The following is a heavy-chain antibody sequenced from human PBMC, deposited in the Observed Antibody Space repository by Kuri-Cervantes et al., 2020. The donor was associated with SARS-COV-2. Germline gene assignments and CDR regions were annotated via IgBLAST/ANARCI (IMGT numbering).Heavy chain of an antibody. V-gene: IGHV3-30-3*01. CDR3: AREGLTNLWSLGDYSYMDV. CDR1: GFTFSSYA. J-gene: IGHJ6*03. D-gene: IGHD3-3*01. CDR2: ISYDGSNK. Sequence: GGSLRLSCAASGFTFSSYAMHWVRQAPGKGLEWVAVISYDGSNKYYADSVKGRFTISRDNSKNTLYLQMNSLRAEDTAVYSCAREGLTNLWSLGDYSYMDVWGKGTTVTVSS.